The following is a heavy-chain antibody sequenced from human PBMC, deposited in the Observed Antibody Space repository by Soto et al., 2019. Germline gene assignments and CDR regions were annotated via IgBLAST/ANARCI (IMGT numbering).Heavy chain of an antibody. CDR2: ISGSGGST. J-gene: IGHJ4*02. Sequence: GGSLRLSCAASGFTFSSYAMSWVRQAPGKGLEWVSAISGSGGSTYYADSVKGRFTISRDNSKNTLYLQMNSLRAEDTAVYYCAKGSYDFWSGSRPAYDFDYWGQGTLVTVSS. CDR1: GFTFSSYA. CDR3: AKGSYDFWSGSRPAYDFDY. V-gene: IGHV3-23*01. D-gene: IGHD3-3*01.